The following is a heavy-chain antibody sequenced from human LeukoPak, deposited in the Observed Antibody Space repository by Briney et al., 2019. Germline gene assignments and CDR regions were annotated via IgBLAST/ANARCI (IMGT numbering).Heavy chain of an antibody. V-gene: IGHV3-66*02. CDR2: IYPDGGT. Sequence: GGSLRLSCALSGGTVSNNYMSWVRQAPGKGLEWVSIIYPDGGTNYADSVKGRFIISRDDFKNTVFQHMNSLRTEDTAVYYCARLTDCWGQGALVTVSS. CDR3: ARLTDC. CDR1: GGTVSNNY. J-gene: IGHJ4*02.